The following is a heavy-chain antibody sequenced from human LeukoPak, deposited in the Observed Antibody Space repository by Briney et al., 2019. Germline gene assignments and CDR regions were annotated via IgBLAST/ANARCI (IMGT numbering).Heavy chain of an antibody. D-gene: IGHD6-13*01. Sequence: GGSLRLSCAASGFTFSSYSMNWVRQAPGKGLEWVSYISSTTRTIYYADSVKGRFTISRDNAKNALFLQMNSLRDEDTAVYYCARDRQQMDREGYFDLWGRGTLVTVSS. CDR2: ISSTTRTI. V-gene: IGHV3-48*02. J-gene: IGHJ2*01. CDR3: ARDRQQMDREGYFDL. CDR1: GFTFSSYS.